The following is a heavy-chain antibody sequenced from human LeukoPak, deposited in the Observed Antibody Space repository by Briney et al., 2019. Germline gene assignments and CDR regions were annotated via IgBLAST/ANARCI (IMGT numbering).Heavy chain of an antibody. CDR2: VSDDGRDS. CDR3: VRSYGHRPAYTTYYPDQFFDS. CDR1: GFAFSPFA. Sequence: GGSLKLSCAASGFAFSPFAMHWVRQAPGKGPEWVAAVSDDGRDSNYADSVKGRFIISRDNSKKALYLQMSSLRPEDTAVYYCVRSYGHRPAYTTYYPDQFFDSWGQGTLSPSPQ. V-gene: IGHV3-30*04. J-gene: IGHJ4*02. D-gene: IGHD2/OR15-2a*01.